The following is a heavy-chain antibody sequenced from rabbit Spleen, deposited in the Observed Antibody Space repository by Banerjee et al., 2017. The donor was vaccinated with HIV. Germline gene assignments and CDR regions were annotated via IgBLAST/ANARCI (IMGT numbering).Heavy chain of an antibody. V-gene: IGHV1S40*01. D-gene: IGHD1-1*01. CDR2: IDSGSSAFT. J-gene: IGHJ6*01. CDR1: GVSFSSDYY. Sequence: QSLEESGGDLVKPGASLTLTCTASGVSFSSDYYMCWVRQAPGKGLEWIACIDSGSSAFTYFASWAKGRFTISKTSSTTVTLQMTSLTAADTATYFRARDTSSSFSSYGMDLWGQGTLVTVS. CDR3: ARDTSSSFSSYGMDL.